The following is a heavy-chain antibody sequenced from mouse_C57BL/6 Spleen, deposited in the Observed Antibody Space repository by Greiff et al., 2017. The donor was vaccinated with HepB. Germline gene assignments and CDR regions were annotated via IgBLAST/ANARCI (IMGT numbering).Heavy chain of an antibody. CDR1: GYTFTSYW. J-gene: IGHJ3*01. CDR2: IDPSDSYT. V-gene: IGHV1-50*01. CDR3: ARRSYDGLTAY. D-gene: IGHD2-3*01. Sequence: QVQLKQPGAELVKPGASVKLSCKASGYTFTSYWMQWVKQRPGQGLEWIGEIDPSDSYTNYNQKFKGKATLTVDTSSSTAYMQLSSLTSEDSAVYYCARRSYDGLTAYWGQGTLVTVSA.